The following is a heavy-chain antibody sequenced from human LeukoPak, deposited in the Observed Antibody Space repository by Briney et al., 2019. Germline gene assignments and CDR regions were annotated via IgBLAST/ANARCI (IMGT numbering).Heavy chain of an antibody. CDR3: ARDSCSDTRWYSTVFDY. CDR1: GYTFTAYY. V-gene: IGHV1-2*02. J-gene: IGHJ4*02. Sequence: ASVKVSCKASGYTFTAYYMHWVRQAPGQGLERLGWINPNSGGTNYAQKFQGRVTMARETAISTAYMELSRLRSDDTAVYYCARDSCSDTRWYSTVFDYWGQGTLVTVSS. CDR2: INPNSGGT. D-gene: IGHD2-2*02.